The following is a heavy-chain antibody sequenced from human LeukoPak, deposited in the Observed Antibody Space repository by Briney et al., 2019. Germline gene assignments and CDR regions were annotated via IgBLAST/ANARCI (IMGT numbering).Heavy chain of an antibody. Sequence: GGSLRLSCAASGFTFSSYAMSWVRQAPGKGLEWVSAISGSGGSTYYADTVKGRFTISRDNSKNTLYLQMNSLRAEDTAVYYCAKGFGATPDAFDIWGQGTMVTVSS. CDR2: ISGSGGST. J-gene: IGHJ3*02. V-gene: IGHV3-23*01. CDR3: AKGFGATPDAFDI. CDR1: GFTFSSYA. D-gene: IGHD1-26*01.